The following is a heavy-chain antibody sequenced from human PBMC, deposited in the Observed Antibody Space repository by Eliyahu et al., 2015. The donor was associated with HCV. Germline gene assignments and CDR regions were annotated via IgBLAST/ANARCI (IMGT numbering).Heavy chain of an antibody. V-gene: IGHV3-53*01. D-gene: IGHD4-11*01. CDR1: GFSVNNNY. CDR2: IYSDGTT. Sequence: EVQLVESGGGLIQAGGSLRLSCAASGFSVNNNYLTWVRQPPGKGLEWVSLIYSDGTTFYAESVKGRFTISRDNSKNTLYLQMTNVRPEVTAVYYCARGGSNFGSWGQGTLVTVSS. CDR3: ARGGSNFGS. J-gene: IGHJ4*02.